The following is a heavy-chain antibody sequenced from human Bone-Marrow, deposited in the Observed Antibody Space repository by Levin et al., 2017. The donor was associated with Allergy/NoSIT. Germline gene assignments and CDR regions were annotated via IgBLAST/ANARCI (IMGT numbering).Heavy chain of an antibody. J-gene: IGHJ4*02. CDR1: GFTFSSYG. D-gene: IGHD7-27*01. CDR2: ISYDGSNK. Sequence: GGSLRLSCAASGFTFSSYGMHWVRQAPGKGLEWVAVISYDGSNKYYADSVKGRFTISRDNSKNTLYLQMNSLRAEDTAVYYCAKDRLLVGGNWGTFDYWGQGTLVTVSS. V-gene: IGHV3-30*18. CDR3: AKDRLLVGGNWGTFDY.